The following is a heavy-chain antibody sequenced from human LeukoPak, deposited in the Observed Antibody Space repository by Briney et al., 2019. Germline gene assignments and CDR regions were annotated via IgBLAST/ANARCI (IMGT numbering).Heavy chain of an antibody. CDR2: INAGNGNT. Sequence: ASVKGSCKASGYTFTSYAMHWVRQAPGQRLEWMGWINAGNGNTKYSQGFQGRVTITRDTSASTAYMELSSLRSEDMAVYYCARDSGYGSGSYYTEPAMGYWGQGTLVTVSS. J-gene: IGHJ4*02. D-gene: IGHD3-10*01. V-gene: IGHV1-3*03. CDR3: ARDSGYGSGSYYTEPAMGY. CDR1: GYTFTSYA.